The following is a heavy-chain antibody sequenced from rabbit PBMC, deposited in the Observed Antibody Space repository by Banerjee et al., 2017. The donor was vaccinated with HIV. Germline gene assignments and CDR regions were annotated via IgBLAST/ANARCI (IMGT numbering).Heavy chain of an antibody. J-gene: IGHJ4*01. CDR1: GFSFNISYY. D-gene: IGHD4-1*01. V-gene: IGHV1S40*01. CDR3: ARVSRVAYDFDL. Sequence: QSLEESGGDLVKPGASLTLTCTASGFSFNISYYMCWVRQAPGKGLEWIACIYTGDGNTYYASWVKGRFTISKTSSTTVTLQMTSLTAADTATYFCARVSRVAYDFDLWGPGTLVTVS. CDR2: IYTGDGNT.